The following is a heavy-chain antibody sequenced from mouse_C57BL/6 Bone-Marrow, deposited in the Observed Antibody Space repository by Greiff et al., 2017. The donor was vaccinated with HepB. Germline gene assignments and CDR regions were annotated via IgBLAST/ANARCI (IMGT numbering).Heavy chain of an antibody. J-gene: IGHJ3*01. D-gene: IGHD2-4*01. CDR3: ARIYYDYLPFAY. Sequence: DVQLQESGGDLVKPGGSLKLSCAASGFTFSSYGMSWVRQTPDKRLEWVATISSGGSYTYYPDSVKGRFTISRDNAKNTLYLQMSSLKSEDTAMYYCARIYYDYLPFAYWGQGTLVTVSA. CDR2: ISSGGSYT. CDR1: GFTFSSYG. V-gene: IGHV5-6*01.